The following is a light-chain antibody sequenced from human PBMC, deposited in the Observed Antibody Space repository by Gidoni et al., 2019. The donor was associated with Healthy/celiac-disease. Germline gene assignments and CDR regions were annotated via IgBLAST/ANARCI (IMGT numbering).Light chain of an antibody. CDR1: QSVSSN. V-gene: IGKV3-15*01. J-gene: IGKJ1*01. CDR2: GAS. Sequence: EIVMTQPPATLSVSPGERATLSCRASQSVSSNLAWYQQKPGQAPRLRIYGASTRATGIPARFSGSGSGTEFTLTISSLQSEDFAVYYCQQYNNWPPRTFGQGTKVEIK. CDR3: QQYNNWPPRT.